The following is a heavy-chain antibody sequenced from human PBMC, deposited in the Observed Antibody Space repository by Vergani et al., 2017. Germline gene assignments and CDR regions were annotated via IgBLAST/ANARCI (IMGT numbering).Heavy chain of an antibody. V-gene: IGHV3-23*01. J-gene: IGHJ6*02. D-gene: IGHD3-10*01. CDR2: ISGSGGST. CDR1: GFTFSSYA. CDR3: AKKVNYYGSGSYPYYYYGMDV. Sequence: EVQLLESGGGLVQPGGSLRLSCAASGFTFSSYAMSWVRQAPGKGLEWVSAISGSGGSTYYADSVKGRFTISIDNSKNTLYLQMNSLRAEDTAVYYCAKKVNYYGSGSYPYYYYGMDVWGQGTTVTVSS.